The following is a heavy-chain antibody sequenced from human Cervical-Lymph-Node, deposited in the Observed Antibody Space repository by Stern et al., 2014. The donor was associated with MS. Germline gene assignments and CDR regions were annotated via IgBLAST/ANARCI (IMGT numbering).Heavy chain of an antibody. Sequence: VHLVESGGGVVPPGRSLRLSCADSGSPFSKSAMHWVRQAPGKGLEWVAVISHDGSNKQYGDSVKGRLAISRDNSRNTLSLEIYSLRAEDTAVYYCVRTESFYYYDGMDVWGHGTTVIVSS. J-gene: IGHJ6*02. CDR2: ISHDGSNK. V-gene: IGHV3-30*09. CDR1: GSPFSKSA. CDR3: VRTESFYYYDGMDV.